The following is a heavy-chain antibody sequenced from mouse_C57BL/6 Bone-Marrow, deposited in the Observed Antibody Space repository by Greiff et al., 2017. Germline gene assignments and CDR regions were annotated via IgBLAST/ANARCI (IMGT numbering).Heavy chain of an antibody. V-gene: IGHV10-1*01. CDR2: IRLKRNISAT. J-gene: IGHJ1*03. CDR1: GFSFTPYA. Sequence: ELTLMASGGGLVQPNGSLKLSCASSGFSFTPYAMNWVPQAPGKGFEWVARIRLKRNISATYYAVSVTDSFTTSRAHSESMLYLKMNNMKTEDTAMYYCVGQNYYGSDWYFDVWGTGTTVTVDS. CDR3: VGQNYYGSDWYFDV. D-gene: IGHD1-1*01.